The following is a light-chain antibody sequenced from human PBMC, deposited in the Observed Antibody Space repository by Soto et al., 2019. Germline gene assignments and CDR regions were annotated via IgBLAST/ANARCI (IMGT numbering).Light chain of an antibody. CDR2: AAS. CDR1: QSVRIN. CDR3: QQFNSWPWT. V-gene: IGKV3-15*01. J-gene: IGKJ1*01. Sequence: EIVMTQSPATLSVSPGERATLSCRASQSVRINVAWYQQKPGQAPRLLFYAASTMATGIPARFSGSGSGTEFTLTISSLQSEDFAVYYCQQFNSWPWTFGQGTRVEIK.